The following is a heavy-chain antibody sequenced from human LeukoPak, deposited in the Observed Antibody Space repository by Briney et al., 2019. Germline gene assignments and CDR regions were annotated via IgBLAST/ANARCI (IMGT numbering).Heavy chain of an antibody. D-gene: IGHD2-2*01. V-gene: IGHV4-39*07. CDR1: GGSISSSSYY. CDR3: AGEDIVVVVFDY. CDR2: IYYSGST. J-gene: IGHJ4*02. Sequence: SETLSLTCTVSGGSISSSSYYWGWIRQPPGKGLEWIGSIYYSGSTYYNPSLKSRVTISVDTSKNQFSLKLSSVTAADTAVYYCAGEDIVVVVFDYWGQGTLVTVSS.